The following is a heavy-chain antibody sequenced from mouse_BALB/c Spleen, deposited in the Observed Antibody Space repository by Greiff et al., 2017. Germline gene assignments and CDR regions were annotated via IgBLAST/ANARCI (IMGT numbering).Heavy chain of an antibody. D-gene: IGHD2-3*01. J-gene: IGHJ4*01. CDR2: ISYSGST. Sequence: EVQGVESGPGLVKPSQSLSLTCTVTGYSITSDYAWNWIRQFPGNKLEWMGYISYSGSTSYNPSLKSRISITRDTSKNQFFLQLNSVTTEDTATYYCAREGWLLKRGAMDYWGQGTSVTVSS. CDR3: AREGWLLKRGAMDY. CDR1: GYSITSDYA. V-gene: IGHV3-2*02.